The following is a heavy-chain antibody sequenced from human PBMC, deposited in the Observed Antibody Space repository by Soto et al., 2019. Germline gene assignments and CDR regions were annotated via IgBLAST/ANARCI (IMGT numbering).Heavy chain of an antibody. Sequence: ASAKVPCKASGYTFTSYYMHWVRQSPRQRLERLGIINPSGGSTSYAQKFQGRVTMTRDTSTSTVYMELSSLRSEDTAVYYCARGPVVVLMVYAIQYSYLDVWGKGTTVTGSS. D-gene: IGHD2-8*01. J-gene: IGHJ6*03. CDR1: GYTFTSYY. V-gene: IGHV1-46*03. CDR3: ARGPVVVLMVYAIQYSYLDV. CDR2: INPSGGST.